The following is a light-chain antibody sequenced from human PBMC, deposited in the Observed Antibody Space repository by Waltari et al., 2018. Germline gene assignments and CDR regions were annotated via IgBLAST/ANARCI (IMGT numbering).Light chain of an antibody. CDR3: HSRDASGVGGS. Sequence: SSELTQDPAVSVAMGQTVTIQCQGNGLRSYYASWYQQRPGQAPILIMYDKNNRPSGVPDRFSCSNSDNTASLTITGAQAEDEASYYCHSRDASGVGGSFGGGTKLTVL. CDR2: DKN. J-gene: IGLJ2*01. CDR1: GLRSYY. V-gene: IGLV3-19*01.